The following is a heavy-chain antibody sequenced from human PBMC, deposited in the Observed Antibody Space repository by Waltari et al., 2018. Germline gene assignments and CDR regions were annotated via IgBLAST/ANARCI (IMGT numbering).Heavy chain of an antibody. V-gene: IGHV1-69-2*01. Sequence: EVELVQSGAEVKQPGATVKISCKDSGYTFMDYFMHWVQQAPGKGLEWMGRIDPEDGETVYSEKFQGRVTITADTSTDTAYMELSSLTSGDTAVYYCAPFPGGSGQTFDYWGQGTLVTVSS. CDR3: APFPGGSGQTFDY. J-gene: IGHJ4*02. D-gene: IGHD3-10*01. CDR1: GYTFMDYF. CDR2: IDPEDGET.